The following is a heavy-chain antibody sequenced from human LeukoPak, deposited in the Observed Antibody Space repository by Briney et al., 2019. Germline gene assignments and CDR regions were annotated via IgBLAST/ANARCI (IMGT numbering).Heavy chain of an antibody. CDR3: ARGPYRVYYYGSGSSPNWFDP. D-gene: IGHD3-10*01. CDR1: GGSFSGYY. J-gene: IGHJ5*02. V-gene: IGHV4-34*01. CDR2: INHSGST. Sequence: SETLSLTCAVYGGSFSGYYWSWIRQPPGKGLEWIGEINHSGSTNYNPSLKSRVTISVDTSKNQFSLKLSSVTAADTAVYYCARGPYRVYYYGSGSSPNWFDPWGQGTLVTVSS.